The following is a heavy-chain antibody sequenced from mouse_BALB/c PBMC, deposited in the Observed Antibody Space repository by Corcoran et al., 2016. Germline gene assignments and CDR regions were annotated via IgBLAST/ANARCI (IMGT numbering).Heavy chain of an antibody. CDR2: INTYTGEP. Sequence: QIQLVQSGPELKKLGETVKISCKASGYTFTNYGMNWVKQAPGKGLKWLGWINTYTGEPTYADDFKGRFAFSLETSASTAYLQINNLKNEDTATYFCSRDPAWFAYWGQGTLVTVSA. CDR3: SRDPAWFAY. V-gene: IGHV9-3-1*01. J-gene: IGHJ3*01. CDR1: GYTFTNYG.